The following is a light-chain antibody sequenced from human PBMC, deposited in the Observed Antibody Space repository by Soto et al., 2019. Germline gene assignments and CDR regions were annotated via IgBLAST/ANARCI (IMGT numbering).Light chain of an antibody. CDR2: EAT. V-gene: IGLV2-14*01. CDR3: ISYTSSNSVV. CDR1: RSDNGASNS. Sequence: QSALAQPASVSGSPGQSITISCAGTRSDNGASNSVSWYQHLPGRSPTLIIYEATNRPSGVSERFSGSKAGDTASLTISGLQADDEAESFCISYTSSNSVVCGGGTKVTVL. J-gene: IGLJ2*01.